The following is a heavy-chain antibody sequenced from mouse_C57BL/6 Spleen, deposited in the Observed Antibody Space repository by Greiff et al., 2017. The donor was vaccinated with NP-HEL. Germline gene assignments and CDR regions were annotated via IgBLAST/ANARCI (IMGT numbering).Heavy chain of an antibody. CDR1: GYAFSSSW. V-gene: IGHV1-82*01. Sequence: VQVVESGPELVKPGASVKISCKASGYAFSSSWMNWVKQRPGKGLEWIGRIYPGDGDTNYNGKFKGKATLTADKSSSTAYMQLSSLTSEDSAVYFCARTYGNCPAWFAYWGQGTLVTVSA. CDR2: IYPGDGDT. J-gene: IGHJ3*01. D-gene: IGHD2-1*01. CDR3: ARTYGNCPAWFAY.